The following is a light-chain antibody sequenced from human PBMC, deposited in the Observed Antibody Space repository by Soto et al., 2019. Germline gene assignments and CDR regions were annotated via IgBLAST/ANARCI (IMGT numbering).Light chain of an antibody. J-gene: IGKJ1*01. Sequence: EIVLTQSPGTLSLSPGERATLSCRASQSVSSSYLAWYQQKPGQAPRLLIYGASSRATGIPDRFSGSGSGTDFTLTISRLETEDFAVYYCQKYGSSPPTFGHWTKVEI. CDR2: GAS. CDR1: QSVSSSY. V-gene: IGKV3-20*01. CDR3: QKYGSSPPT.